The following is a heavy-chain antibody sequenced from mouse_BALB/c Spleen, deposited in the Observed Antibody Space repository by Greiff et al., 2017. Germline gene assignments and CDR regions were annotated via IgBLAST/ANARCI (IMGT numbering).Heavy chain of an antibody. CDR1: GYTFTSYW. CDR3: ARSLYGNYAGFAY. Sequence: QVHVKQSGAELAKPGASVKMSCKASGYTFTSYWMHWVKQRPGQGLEWIGYINPSTGYTEYNQKFKDKATLTADKSSSTAYMQLSSLTSEDSAVYYCARSLYGNYAGFAYWGQGTLVTVSA. V-gene: IGHV1-7*01. CDR2: INPSTGYT. J-gene: IGHJ3*01. D-gene: IGHD2-1*01.